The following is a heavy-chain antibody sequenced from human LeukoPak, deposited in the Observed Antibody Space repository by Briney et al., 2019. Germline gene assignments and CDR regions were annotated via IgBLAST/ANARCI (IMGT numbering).Heavy chain of an antibody. J-gene: IGHJ1*01. D-gene: IGHD6-6*01. CDR3: AKDQYRDDFRGADY. CDR2: ISGSGDST. CDR1: RFTFSSYA. V-gene: IGHV3-23*01. Sequence: GGSLRLSCAASRFTFSSYAMSWVRQAPGKGLEWVSVISGSGDSTHYADSVKGRFTISRDNSKNTLYLQMNSLRVEDTAVYYCAKDQYRDDFRGADYWGQGTLVAVSS.